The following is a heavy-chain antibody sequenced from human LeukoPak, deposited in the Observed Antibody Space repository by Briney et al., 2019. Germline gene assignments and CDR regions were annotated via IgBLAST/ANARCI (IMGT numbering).Heavy chain of an antibody. CDR1: GGSISSYY. J-gene: IGHJ4*02. CDR2: IYYSGST. CDR3: ARESIALAGYDY. D-gene: IGHD6-19*01. Sequence: PSETLSLTCTVSGGSISSYYWSWIRQPPGKGLEWIGYIYYSGSTSYNPSLKSRVTISADTSKKQFSLKLSSVTAADTAVYYCARESIALAGYDYWGQGILVTVSS. V-gene: IGHV4-59*01.